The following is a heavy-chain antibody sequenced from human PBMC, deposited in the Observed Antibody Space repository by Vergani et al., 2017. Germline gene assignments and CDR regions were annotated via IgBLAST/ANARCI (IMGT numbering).Heavy chain of an antibody. CDR1: GFSFKDYA. Sequence: EVRLLGSGGDLLQSGESLKISCAASGFSFKDYAMSWVRQAPGKGLEWVSGISGTGGFTFYADSVKGRFTISRDNYKNTLYLQMSSLRADDTAVYYCAKSASVSMSLPNWFESWGQGTHVTVS. CDR3: AKSASVSMSLPNWFES. V-gene: IGHV3-23*01. J-gene: IGHJ5*01. CDR2: ISGTGGFT.